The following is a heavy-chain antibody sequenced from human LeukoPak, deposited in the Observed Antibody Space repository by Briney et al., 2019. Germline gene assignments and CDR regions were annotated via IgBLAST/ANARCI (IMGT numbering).Heavy chain of an antibody. CDR3: ARGQWLDNS. V-gene: IGHV4-34*01. CDR2: INHSGET. Sequence: SETLSLTCAVYGGSFSDHYWSWIRQPPGLGLGWVGEINHSGETKFNPSLKSRVAMSVDTSKNQFSLELRSVTAADTAVYYCARGQWLDNSWGQGTLVTVFS. J-gene: IGHJ4*02. D-gene: IGHD6-19*01. CDR1: GGSFSDHY.